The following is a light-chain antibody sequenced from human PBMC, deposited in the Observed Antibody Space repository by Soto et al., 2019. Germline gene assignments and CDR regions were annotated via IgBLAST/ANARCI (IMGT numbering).Light chain of an antibody. V-gene: IGKV1-9*01. CDR1: QALSNY. J-gene: IGKJ4*01. CDR3: QQLSRYPLT. CDR2: SAS. Sequence: DIQLTQSPCGLSASVGDTVTITCRASQALSNYLAWYQQKPGKAPDLLIYSASTLQSGVPSRFSGSGSETEFSLTIRALQPEDFATYYCQQLSRYPLTVGGGTKVDIK.